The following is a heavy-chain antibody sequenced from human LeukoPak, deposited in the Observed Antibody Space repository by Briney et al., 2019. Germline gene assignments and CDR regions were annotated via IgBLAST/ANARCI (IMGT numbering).Heavy chain of an antibody. D-gene: IGHD3-3*01. J-gene: IGHJ4*02. Sequence: GGSLRLACTASGFTFGDYAMSWVRQAPGKGLEWVGFIRSKAYGGTTEYAASVKGRFTISRDDSKSIAYLQMNSLKTEDTAVYYSTRDRPYYDFWSGSIGGDFDYWGQGTLVTVSS. CDR2: IRSKAYGGTT. CDR3: TRDRPYYDFWSGSIGGDFDY. CDR1: GFTFGDYA. V-gene: IGHV3-49*04.